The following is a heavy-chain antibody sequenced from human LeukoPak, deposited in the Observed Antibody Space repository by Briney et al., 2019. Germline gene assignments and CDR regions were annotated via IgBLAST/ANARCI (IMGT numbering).Heavy chain of an antibody. CDR3: ARIVVADFDY. CDR2: IYSSGST. CDR1: GGSISSSSYY. D-gene: IGHD3-22*01. V-gene: IGHV4-39*01. J-gene: IGHJ4*02. Sequence: SETLSLTCTVSGGSISSSSYYWGWIRQPPGKGLEWIGGIYSSGSTYYNPSLKSRVTISVDTSKNQFSLKLSSVTAADTAVYYCARIVVADFDYWGQGTLVAVSS.